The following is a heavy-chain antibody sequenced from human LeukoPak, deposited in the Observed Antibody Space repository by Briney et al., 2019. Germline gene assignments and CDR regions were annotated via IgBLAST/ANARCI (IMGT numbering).Heavy chain of an antibody. CDR1: GFTFSSYE. V-gene: IGHV3-48*03. CDR2: ISSSGSTI. J-gene: IGHJ4*02. Sequence: GGSLRLSCAASGFTFSSYEMNWVRQAPGKGLEWVSYISSSGSTIYYADSVKGRFTISRDSSKNTLYLQMNSLRAEDAAVYYCAKAPVTTCSGAYCYPFDYWGQGALVTVSS. CDR3: AKAPVTTCSGAYCYPFDY. D-gene: IGHD2-15*01.